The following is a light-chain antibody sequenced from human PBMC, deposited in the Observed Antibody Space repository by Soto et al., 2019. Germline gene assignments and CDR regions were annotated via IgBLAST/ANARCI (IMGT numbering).Light chain of an antibody. J-gene: IGLJ1*01. CDR2: GNS. V-gene: IGLV1-40*01. CDR3: QSYDSSLSAYV. CDR1: SSDIGAGYD. Sequence: HSVLTQPPSVSGAPGQRVTISCTGSSSDIGAGYDVHWYQQLPGTAPKLLIYGNSDRPSGVPDRFSGSKSGTSASLAITGLQAEDEADYYCQSYDSSLSAYVFGTGTRSPS.